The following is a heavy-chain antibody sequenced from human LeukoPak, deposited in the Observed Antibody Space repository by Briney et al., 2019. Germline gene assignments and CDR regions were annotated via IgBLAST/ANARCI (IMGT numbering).Heavy chain of an antibody. CDR1: GFTFSSDA. CDR3: AKDEFWSGYQDY. J-gene: IGHJ4*02. Sequence: GGSLRLSCAASGFTFSSDAMSWVRQAPGKGLEWVSAISGSGGSTYYADSVKGRFTISRDNSKNTLYLQMNSLRAEDTAVYYCAKDEFWSGYQDYWGQGTLVTVSS. D-gene: IGHD3-3*01. V-gene: IGHV3-23*01. CDR2: ISGSGGST.